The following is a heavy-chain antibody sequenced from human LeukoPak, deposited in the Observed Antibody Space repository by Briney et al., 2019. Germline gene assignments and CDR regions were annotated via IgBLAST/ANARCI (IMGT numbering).Heavy chain of an antibody. CDR1: GFTFTGYY. D-gene: IGHD5-18*01. CDR3: ATNTAMVLGYYYYYMDV. V-gene: IGHV1-2*02. CDR2: INPNSGGT. J-gene: IGHJ6*03. Sequence: PGGSLRLSCAASGFTFTGYYMHWVRQAPGQGLEWMGWINPNSGGTNYAQKFQGRVTMTRDTSISTAYMELSRLRSDGTAVYYCATNTAMVLGYYYYYMDVWGKGTTVTVSS.